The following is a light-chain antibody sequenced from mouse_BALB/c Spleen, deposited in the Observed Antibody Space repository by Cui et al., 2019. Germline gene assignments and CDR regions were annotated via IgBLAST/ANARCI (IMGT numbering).Light chain of an antibody. CDR2: LTS. Sequence: QIVLTQSPALMSASPGEKVTMTCSASSSVSYMYWYQQKPRSSPKPWIYLTSNLASGVPARFSGSGSGTSYSLTISSMEAEDAATYYCQQWSTNPWTFGGGTKLEI. CDR1: SSVSY. J-gene: IGKJ1*01. V-gene: IGKV4-68*01. CDR3: QQWSTNPWT.